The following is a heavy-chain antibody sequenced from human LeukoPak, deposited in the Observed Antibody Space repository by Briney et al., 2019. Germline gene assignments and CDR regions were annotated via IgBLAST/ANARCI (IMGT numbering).Heavy chain of an antibody. CDR3: ARHINTRFTISFYYGMDV. D-gene: IGHD1-14*01. V-gene: IGHV4-59*08. CDR2: IYYSGST. CDR1: GGSISGYY. Sequence: PSETLSLTCTVSGGSISGYYWSWIRQPPGKGLEWIGYIYYSGSTNYNPSLKSRVTISVDTSKNQFSLKLSSVTAADTAVYYCARHINTRFTISFYYGMDVWGQGTTVTVSS. J-gene: IGHJ6*02.